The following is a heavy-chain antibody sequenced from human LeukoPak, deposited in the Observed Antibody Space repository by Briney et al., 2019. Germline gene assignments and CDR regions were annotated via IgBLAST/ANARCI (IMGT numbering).Heavy chain of an antibody. J-gene: IGHJ4*02. CDR1: GFTFSDYY. D-gene: IGHD2-2*01. V-gene: IGHV3-11*04. CDR2: ISSSGSTI. Sequence: GGSLRLSCAASGFTFSDYYMSWIRQAPGKGLEWVSYISSSGSTIYYADSVKGRFTISRDNAKNSLYLQMNSLRAEDTAVYYCARCIAPWAVVVPAASDYWGQGTLVTVSS. CDR3: ARCIAPWAVVVPAASDY.